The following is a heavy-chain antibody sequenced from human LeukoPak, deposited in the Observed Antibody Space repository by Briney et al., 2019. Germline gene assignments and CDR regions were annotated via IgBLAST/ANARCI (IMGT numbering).Heavy chain of an antibody. CDR2: ISTDNGDT. CDR3: AREGLGELTLDY. J-gene: IGHJ4*01. Sequence: GASVKVSCKASGYTFTSYAMNWVRQAPGQGLEWMGWISTDNGDTTYAQKLQGRVTMTTDTSSNTAYMELRSLRSDDTALYYCAREGLGELTLDYWGQGTLVTVSS. CDR1: GYTFTSYA. D-gene: IGHD3-16*01. V-gene: IGHV1-18*01.